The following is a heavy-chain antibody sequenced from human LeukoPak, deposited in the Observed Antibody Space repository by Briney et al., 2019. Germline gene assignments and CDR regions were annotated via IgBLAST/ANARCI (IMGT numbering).Heavy chain of an antibody. J-gene: IGHJ3*02. CDR3: ARTSERFDAFDI. Sequence: GSLRLSCAASGFTFSSFEMNWVRQAPGKGLEWVSYISSSGSTIYYADSVKGRFTISRDNAKNSLYLQMNSLRAEDTAVYYCARTSERFDAFDIWGQGTMVTVSS. D-gene: IGHD1-1*01. CDR1: GFTFSSFE. CDR2: ISSSGSTI. V-gene: IGHV3-48*03.